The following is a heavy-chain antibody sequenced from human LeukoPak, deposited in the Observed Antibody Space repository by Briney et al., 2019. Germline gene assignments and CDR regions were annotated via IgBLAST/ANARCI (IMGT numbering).Heavy chain of an antibody. CDR3: ATDLVAPNDY. CDR2: FYPEDGET. CDR1: YTLTXXS. D-gene: IGHD2-15*01. V-gene: IGHV1-24*01. Sequence: YTLTXXSXXXVRXAPXKGXXWMGGFYPEDGETIYAQKFQGRVTMTEDTSTDTAYMELSSLRSEDTAVYYCATDLVAPNDYWGQGTLVTVSS. J-gene: IGHJ4*02.